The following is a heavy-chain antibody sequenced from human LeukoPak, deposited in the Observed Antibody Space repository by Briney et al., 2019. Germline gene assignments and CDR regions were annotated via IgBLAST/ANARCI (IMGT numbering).Heavy chain of an antibody. Sequence: ASVKVSCKASGYTFTSYAMHWVRQAPGQRLEWMGWINAGNGNTKYSQKFQGRVTITRDTSASTAYMELSSLRSEDTAVYYCARGRLDHNWFDPWGQGTLVTVSS. J-gene: IGHJ5*02. D-gene: IGHD1-1*01. V-gene: IGHV1-3*01. CDR1: GYTFTSYA. CDR2: INAGNGNT. CDR3: ARGRLDHNWFDP.